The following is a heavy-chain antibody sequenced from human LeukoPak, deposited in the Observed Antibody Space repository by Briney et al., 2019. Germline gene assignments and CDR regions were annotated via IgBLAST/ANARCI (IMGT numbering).Heavy chain of an antibody. CDR1: GFTVSSNY. J-gene: IGHJ6*03. Sequence: GGSLRLSCSASGFTVSSNYMSWVRQAPGKGLEWVSLIYSGGITYYADSVKGRFTISRDNSRNTLYLQMNSLRAEDTAVYFCARDGIFPYYMDVWGRGTTVTISS. CDR3: ARDGIFPYYMDV. V-gene: IGHV3-66*01. D-gene: IGHD2-15*01. CDR2: IYSGGIT.